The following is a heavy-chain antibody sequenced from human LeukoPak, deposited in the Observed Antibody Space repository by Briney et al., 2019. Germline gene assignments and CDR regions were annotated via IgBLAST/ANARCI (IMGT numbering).Heavy chain of an antibody. CDR3: ARDVAGINAFDI. V-gene: IGHV1-69*05. CDR1: GYTFTSYD. J-gene: IGHJ3*02. D-gene: IGHD3-22*01. CDR2: IIPIFGTA. Sequence: SVKVSCKASGYTFTSYDINWVRQATGQGLEWMGGIIPIFGTANYAQKFQGRVTITTDESTSTAYMELSSLRSEDTAVYYCARDVAGINAFDIWGQGTMVTVSS.